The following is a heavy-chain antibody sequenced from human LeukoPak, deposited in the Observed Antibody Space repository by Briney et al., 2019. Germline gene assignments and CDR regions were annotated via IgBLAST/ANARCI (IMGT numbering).Heavy chain of an antibody. V-gene: IGHV3-74*01. CDR1: GFDFSGYW. Sequence: PGGSLRLSCAASGFDFSGYWMHWVRQAPGKGLVWVSHINSPGSDTNYADSVKGRFTISRDNAKNTLYLQMSSLRAEDTAVYYCTRDYNYGLDYWGQGTLVTVSS. CDR2: INSPGSDT. D-gene: IGHD5-24*01. J-gene: IGHJ4*02. CDR3: TRDYNYGLDY.